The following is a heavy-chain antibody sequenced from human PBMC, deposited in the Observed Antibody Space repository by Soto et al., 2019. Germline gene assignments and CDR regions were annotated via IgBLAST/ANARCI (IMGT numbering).Heavy chain of an antibody. V-gene: IGHV4-59*08. CDR1: GGSISSYY. Sequence: PSETLSLTCTVSGGSISSYYWSWIRQPPGKGLEWIGYINHSGSTYYNPSLKSRVTMSVDTSRNQFSLKLSSVTAADTAVYYCARSPYCSGGSCYLAYWGQGTLVTVSS. CDR2: INHSGST. J-gene: IGHJ4*02. D-gene: IGHD2-15*01. CDR3: ARSPYCSGGSCYLAY.